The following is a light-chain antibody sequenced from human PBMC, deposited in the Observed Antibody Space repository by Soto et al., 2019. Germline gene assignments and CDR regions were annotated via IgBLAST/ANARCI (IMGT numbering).Light chain of an antibody. CDR3: LQDYNFPYT. V-gene: IGKV1-6*01. J-gene: IGKJ5*01. CDR2: SAS. CDR1: KDIRND. Sequence: AIQMTRSPSSLSASVGDRVTITCRANKDIRNDLGWYQQKPGKAPQLLIYSASNLQSGVPSRFSGSGSGTDFALTISSLQPEDIATYYCLQDYNFPYTFGQGTRLEIK.